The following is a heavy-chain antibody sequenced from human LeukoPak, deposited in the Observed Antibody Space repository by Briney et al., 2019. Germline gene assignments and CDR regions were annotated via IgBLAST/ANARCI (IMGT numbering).Heavy chain of an antibody. J-gene: IGHJ4*02. CDR2: IYYDGSG. CDR1: GGSISSSTYY. V-gene: IGHV4-39*02. D-gene: IGHD3-10*01. CDR3: ARWQSSGAYFDY. Sequence: PSETLSLTCTVAGGSISSSTYYWGWIRQAPGKGLEWIGTIYYDGSGYNTPSLKSRVTIFVDTSKNHFSLRLSSLTAADTAVYYCARWQSSGAYFDYWVQGGLVTVSS.